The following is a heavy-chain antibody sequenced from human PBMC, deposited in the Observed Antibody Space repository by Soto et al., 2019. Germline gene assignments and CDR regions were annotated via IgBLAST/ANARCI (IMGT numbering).Heavy chain of an antibody. CDR3: ARDQVRNMTTVKSFDY. CDR1: GGSFSGYY. D-gene: IGHD4-17*01. J-gene: IGHJ4*02. V-gene: IGHV4-34*01. Sequence: NPSETLSLTCAVYGGSFSGYYWSWIRQPPGKGLEWIGEINHSGSTNYNPSLKSRVTISVDTSKNQFSLKLSSVTAADTAVYYCARDQVRNMTTVKSFDYWGQGTLVTVSS. CDR2: INHSGST.